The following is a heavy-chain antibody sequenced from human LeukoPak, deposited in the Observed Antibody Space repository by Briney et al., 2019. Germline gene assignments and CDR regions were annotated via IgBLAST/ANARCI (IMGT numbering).Heavy chain of an antibody. J-gene: IGHJ3*02. CDR3: ARIGVDAFDI. CDR1: GFTFSSYD. CDR2: IGTYGYT. V-gene: IGHV3-13*01. Sequence: PGGSLRLSCAASGFTFSSYDMHGVRQATGKGLEGVSAIGTYGYTFYPGSVKGRFTISRDNAENYLYLQMTSLRAEDTAVYYCARIGVDAFDIWGQGTMVTVSS.